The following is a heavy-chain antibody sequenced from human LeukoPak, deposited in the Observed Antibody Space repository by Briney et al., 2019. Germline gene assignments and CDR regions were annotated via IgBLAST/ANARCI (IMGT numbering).Heavy chain of an antibody. J-gene: IGHJ4*02. CDR3: AEGFWSGEDY. D-gene: IGHD3-3*01. CDR2: IGGSGGST. V-gene: IGHV3-23*01. Sequence: GGSLRLSCAASGFTFSNYGMTWVRQASGKGLEWVSIIGGSGGSTYYAGSVKGRFTISRDNSKNTLYLQMNSLRGEDTAVYYCAEGFWSGEDYWGQGTLVTVSS. CDR1: GFTFSNYG.